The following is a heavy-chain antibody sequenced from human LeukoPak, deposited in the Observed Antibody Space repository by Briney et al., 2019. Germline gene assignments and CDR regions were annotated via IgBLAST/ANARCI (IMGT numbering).Heavy chain of an antibody. J-gene: IGHJ6*02. CDR3: ARTQVAGYYYYYGMDV. Sequence: GGSLRLSCAASGFTFSSYALHWVRQAAGKGLEWVAVISYDGSNKYYVDSVKGRFTISRDNSKNTLYLQMNSLRGEDTAVYYCARTQVAGYYYYYGMDVWGQGTTVTVSS. CDR2: ISYDGSNK. CDR1: GFTFSSYA. D-gene: IGHD6-19*01. V-gene: IGHV3-30*03.